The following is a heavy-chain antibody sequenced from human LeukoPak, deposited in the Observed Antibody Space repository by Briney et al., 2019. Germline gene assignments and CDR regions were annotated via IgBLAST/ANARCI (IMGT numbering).Heavy chain of an antibody. CDR1: GFTLSIYA. CDR2: ISGRGDTT. Sequence: GGSLRLSCAASGFTLSIYAMTWVRRAPGKGLQWVSGISGRGDTTNYADSVQGRFTISRDNSKNTLYLQMNGLRAEDTAVYYCAKDPAAGVATTKLDYWGQGTLVTVSS. V-gene: IGHV3-23*01. D-gene: IGHD5-24*01. CDR3: AKDPAAGVATTKLDY. J-gene: IGHJ4*02.